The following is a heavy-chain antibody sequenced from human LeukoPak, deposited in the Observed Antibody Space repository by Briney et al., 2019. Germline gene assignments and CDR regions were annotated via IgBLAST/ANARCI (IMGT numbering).Heavy chain of an antibody. V-gene: IGHV4-39*07. CDR2: IYYSGST. D-gene: IGHD1-1*01. CDR3: ARETGKILPFDY. Sequence: SETLSLTCTVSGGSISSSSYYWGWIRQPPGKGLEWIGSIYYSGSTYYNPSLKSRVTISVDTSKNQFSLKLSSVTAADTAVYYSARETGKILPFDYWGQGTLVTVSS. J-gene: IGHJ4*02. CDR1: GGSISSSSYY.